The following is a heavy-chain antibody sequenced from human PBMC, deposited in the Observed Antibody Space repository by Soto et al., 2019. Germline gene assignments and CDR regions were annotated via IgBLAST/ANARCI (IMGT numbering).Heavy chain of an antibody. V-gene: IGHV1-69*01. J-gene: IGHJ5*02. Sequence: QVQLVQSGAEVKKPGSSVKVSCKASGGTFSSYAISWVRQAPGQGLEWMGGIIPIFGTANYAQKFQGRVTITADESTSTAYRELSSLRSEDTAVYYCARDRIAVAGTGWFDPWGQGTLVTVSS. CDR2: IIPIFGTA. CDR1: GGTFSSYA. D-gene: IGHD6-19*01. CDR3: ARDRIAVAGTGWFDP.